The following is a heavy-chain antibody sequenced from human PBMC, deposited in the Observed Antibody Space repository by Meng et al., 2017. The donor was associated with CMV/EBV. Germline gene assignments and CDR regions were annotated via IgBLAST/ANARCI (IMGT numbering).Heavy chain of an antibody. V-gene: IGHV1-18*04. CDR3: ARLNGGNSGDWFDP. CDR2: ISAYNGNT. D-gene: IGHD4-23*01. J-gene: IGHJ5*02. Sequence: KASGFPFTSYSFTWVRQAPGQGLEWLGWISAYNGNTNYAQIVQGRVTMTTDPSTTTAYMELRNLRSDDTAVYYCARLNGGNSGDWFDPWGQGTLVTVSS. CDR1: GFPFTSYS.